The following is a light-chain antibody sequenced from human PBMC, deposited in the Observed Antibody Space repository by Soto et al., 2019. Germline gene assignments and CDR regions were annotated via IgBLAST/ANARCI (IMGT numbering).Light chain of an antibody. CDR3: QKYNSAPLP. J-gene: IGKJ4*01. V-gene: IGKV1-27*01. CDR1: QGIGVY. CDR2: AAS. Sequence: DIQMTQSPSSLSASLGDRVTITCRASQGIGVYLAWFQQKPGNAPKLLIYAASTLQSGVPSRFSGSGSGTDFTLTVSSLQPEDVETYYCQKYNSAPLPFGGGTRVEIK.